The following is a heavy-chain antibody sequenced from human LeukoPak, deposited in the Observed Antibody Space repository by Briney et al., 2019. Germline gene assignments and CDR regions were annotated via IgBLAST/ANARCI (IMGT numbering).Heavy chain of an antibody. Sequence: PGGSLRLSCAASGFTFSSYSMNWVRQAPGKGLEGVSYISSSGSPIYYADSVKGRFTISRDNGKDSLYLQMNSLRAEDTAVYYCARDRGTTVTTGNWFDPWGQGPLVTVSS. D-gene: IGHD4-17*01. CDR1: GFTFSSYS. CDR2: ISSSGSPI. J-gene: IGHJ5*02. V-gene: IGHV3-48*01. CDR3: ARDRGTTVTTGNWFDP.